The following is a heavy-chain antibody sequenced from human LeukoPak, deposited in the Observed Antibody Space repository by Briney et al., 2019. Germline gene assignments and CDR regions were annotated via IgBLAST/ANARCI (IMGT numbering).Heavy chain of an antibody. J-gene: IGHJ4*02. Sequence: PGGSLRLSCAASGFTFSNYEMNWVRQAPGKGLEWVSYISSSGSSIYYADSVKGRFTISRDNAKNTLYLQMNSLRAEDTAVYYCAKGGSGSYPFDYWGQGTLVTVSS. CDR3: AKGGSGSYPFDY. CDR2: ISSSGSSI. D-gene: IGHD1-26*01. V-gene: IGHV3-48*03. CDR1: GFTFSNYE.